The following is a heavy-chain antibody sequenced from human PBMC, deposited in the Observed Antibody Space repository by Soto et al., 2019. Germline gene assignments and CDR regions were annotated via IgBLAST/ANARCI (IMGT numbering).Heavy chain of an antibody. CDR3: ARDREGDYADNY. J-gene: IGHJ4*02. Sequence: EVQLVESGGGLVKPGGSLRLSCAASGFTFSLYTMNWVRQAPGKGLEWLSSISSSSGNIYYADSVKGRFTISRDNAKNSLYLQMNSLRAEDTAVYYWARDREGDYADNYWGQGTLVTVSS. CDR1: GFTFSLYT. V-gene: IGHV3-21*02. D-gene: IGHD4-17*01. CDR2: ISSSSGNI.